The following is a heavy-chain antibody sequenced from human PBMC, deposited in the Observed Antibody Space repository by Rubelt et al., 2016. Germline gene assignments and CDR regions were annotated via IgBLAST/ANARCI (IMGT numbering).Heavy chain of an antibody. CDR2: DGTNE. D-gene: IGHD6-19*01. V-gene: IGHV3-33*01. Sequence: DGTNEYYADSVKGRFTISRDNSKNTLYLQMNSLRAEDTAVYYCARGAVAGNYYYYYGMDVWGQGTTVTVSS. CDR3: ARGAVAGNYYYYYGMDV. J-gene: IGHJ6*02.